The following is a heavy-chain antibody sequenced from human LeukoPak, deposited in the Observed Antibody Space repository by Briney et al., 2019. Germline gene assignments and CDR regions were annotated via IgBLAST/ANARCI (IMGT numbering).Heavy chain of an antibody. CDR1: GFTFSIYW. CDR3: ARGIVGATDS. Sequence: PGGSLRLSCAASGFTFSIYWMNWVRQAPGKGLVWSTHINSDGSGPGYAASVEGRFTISRDNAKNTLYLQMNSLGAEDTAVYYCARGIVGATDSWGQGTLVTVSS. CDR2: INSDGSGP. J-gene: IGHJ4*02. V-gene: IGHV3-74*01. D-gene: IGHD1-26*01.